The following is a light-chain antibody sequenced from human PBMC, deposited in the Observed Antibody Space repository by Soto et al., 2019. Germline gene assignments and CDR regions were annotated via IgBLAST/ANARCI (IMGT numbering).Light chain of an antibody. V-gene: IGKV1-12*01. CDR3: QQANSFPWT. CDR1: QGIGSW. CDR2: AAS. Sequence: DIQMTQSPSSVSASVGDRVTITCRASQGIGSWLAWFQQKPGKAPKLLIYAASSLQSWVPSRFSGSGSGTDFSLTINNLQPEDFATYYCQQANSFPWTFGQGTKVEIK. J-gene: IGKJ1*01.